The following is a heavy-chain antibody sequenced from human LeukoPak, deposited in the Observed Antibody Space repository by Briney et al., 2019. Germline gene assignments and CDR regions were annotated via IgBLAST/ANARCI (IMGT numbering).Heavy chain of an antibody. Sequence: PSETLSLTCTVSGGSISSYYWSWIRQPPGKGLEWIGYIYYSGSTNYNPSLKSRVTISVDTSKNQFSLKLSSVTAADTAVYYCAREVRGVIPTFFDYWGQGTLVTVSS. CDR1: GGSISSYY. CDR3: AREVRGVIPTFFDY. J-gene: IGHJ4*02. CDR2: IYYSGST. D-gene: IGHD3-10*01. V-gene: IGHV4-59*01.